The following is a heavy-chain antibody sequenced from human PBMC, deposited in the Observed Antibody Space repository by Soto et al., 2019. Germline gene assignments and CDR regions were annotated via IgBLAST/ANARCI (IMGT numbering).Heavy chain of an antibody. Sequence: QVPLVESGGGVVQPGRSLRLSCAASGFTFSSYGMHWVRQAPGKGLEWVAVIWYDGSNKYYADSVKGRFTISRDNSKNTLYLQMNSLRAEDTAVYYCARDHWDYYDSSGYYGPGYWGQGTLVTVSS. V-gene: IGHV3-33*01. D-gene: IGHD3-22*01. CDR1: GFTFSSYG. J-gene: IGHJ4*02. CDR3: ARDHWDYYDSSGYYGPGY. CDR2: IWYDGSNK.